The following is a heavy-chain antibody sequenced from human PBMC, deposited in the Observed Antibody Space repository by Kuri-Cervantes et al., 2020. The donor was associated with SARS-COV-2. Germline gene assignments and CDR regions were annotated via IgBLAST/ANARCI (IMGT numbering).Heavy chain of an antibody. V-gene: IGHV4-38-2*02. CDR1: GYSINSGYY. J-gene: IGHJ6*03. Sequence: SETLSLTCAVSGYSINSGYYWGWIRQPPGKGLEWIGSIYHSGSTYYNPSLKSRVTISVDTSKNQFSLKLSSVTAADTAVYYCVRETYHLILETAHDYYYMDVWGKGTTVTVSS. D-gene: IGHD1-1*01. CDR3: VRETYHLILETAHDYYYMDV. CDR2: IYHSGST.